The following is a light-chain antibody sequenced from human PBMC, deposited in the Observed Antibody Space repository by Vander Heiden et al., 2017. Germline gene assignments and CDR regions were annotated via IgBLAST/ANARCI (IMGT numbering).Light chain of an antibody. CDR1: SSNIGSNA. V-gene: IGLV1-44*01. Sequence: QSVLTQPPSTSWTPGQRVTIACSGSSSNIGSNAVNWYQQLPGAAPRLLIYNNDQRPSGVPDRFSGSKSGTSASLSVSGLRSEDEADYYCAAWDDSLTGLVFGGGTKLTVL. CDR3: AAWDDSLTGLV. CDR2: NND. J-gene: IGLJ2*01.